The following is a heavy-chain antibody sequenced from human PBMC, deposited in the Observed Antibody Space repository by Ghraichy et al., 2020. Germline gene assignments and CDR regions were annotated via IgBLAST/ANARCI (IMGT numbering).Heavy chain of an antibody. CDR2: ISYDGSNK. Sequence: LSLTCAASGFTFSSYAMHWVRQAPGKGLEWVAVISYDGSNKYYADSVKGRFTISRDNSKNTLYLQMNSLRAEDTAVYYCARDGPSSGSYGDYWGQGTLVTVSS. V-gene: IGHV3-30-3*01. J-gene: IGHJ4*02. D-gene: IGHD1-26*01. CDR1: GFTFSSYA. CDR3: ARDGPSSGSYGDY.